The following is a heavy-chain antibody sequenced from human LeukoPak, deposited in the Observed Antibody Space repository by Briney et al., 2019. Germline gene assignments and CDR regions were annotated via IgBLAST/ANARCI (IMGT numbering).Heavy chain of an antibody. CDR2: ISWNSGSI. CDR3: AKGGYGSGSPMLNY. J-gene: IGHJ4*02. V-gene: IGHV3-9*01. D-gene: IGHD3-10*01. CDR1: GFTFDDYA. Sequence: GGSLRLSCAASGFTFDDYAMHWVRQAPGKGLEWVSGISWNSGSIGYADSVKGRFTISRDNAKNSLYLQMNSLRAEDTALYYCAKGGYGSGSPMLNYWGQGTLVTVSS.